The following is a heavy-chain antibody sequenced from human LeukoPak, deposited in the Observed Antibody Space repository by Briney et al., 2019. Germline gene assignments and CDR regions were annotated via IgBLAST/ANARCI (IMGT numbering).Heavy chain of an antibody. CDR2: MNIDGST. CDR3: ARYSGSGYGMFYFDY. V-gene: IGHV4-61*02. Sequence: SQTLSLTCTVSGVSISSSDYFWSWIRQPAGKGLEWIGRMNIDGSTNYNPSLQSRVTSSLDTSKNQFSLKLSSVTAADTAVYYCARYSGSGYGMFYFDYWGQGTLVTVSS. D-gene: IGHD5-12*01. J-gene: IGHJ4*02. CDR1: GVSISSSDYF.